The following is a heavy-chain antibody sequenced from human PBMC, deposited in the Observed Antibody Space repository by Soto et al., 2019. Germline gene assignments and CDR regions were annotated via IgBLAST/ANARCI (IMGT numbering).Heavy chain of an antibody. D-gene: IGHD6-13*01. V-gene: IGHV3-21*01. CDR2: ISSSSSYI. Sequence: EVQLVESGGGLVKPGGSLRLSCAASGFTFSSYSMNWVRQAPGKGLEWVSSISSSSSYIYYADSVKGRFTISRDNAKNLLVLQRNGLREEDTAVYYGARDLGYSSSWYYYYGMDDWGQGTSVTVSS. CDR1: GFTFSSYS. J-gene: IGHJ6*02. CDR3: ARDLGYSSSWYYYYGMDD.